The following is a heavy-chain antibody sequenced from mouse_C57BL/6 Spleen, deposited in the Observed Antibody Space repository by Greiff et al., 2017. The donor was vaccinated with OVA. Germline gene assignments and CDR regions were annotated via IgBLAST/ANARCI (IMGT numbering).Heavy chain of an antibody. J-gene: IGHJ1*03. V-gene: IGHV1-82*01. D-gene: IGHD1-1*01. Sequence: VQLQQSGPELVKPGASVKISCKASGYAFSSSWMNWVKQRPGKGLEWIGRIYPGDGDTNYNGKFKGKATLTADKSSSTAYMQLSSLTSEDSAVYFCAREVLYYYGSSRYFDVWGTGTTVTVSS. CDR1: GYAFSSSW. CDR2: IYPGDGDT. CDR3: AREVLYYYGSSRYFDV.